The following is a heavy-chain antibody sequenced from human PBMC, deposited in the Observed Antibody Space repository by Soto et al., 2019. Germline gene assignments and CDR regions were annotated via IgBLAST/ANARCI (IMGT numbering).Heavy chain of an antibody. Sequence: SETLSLTCAVFGDSMDNNRWWSWVRQSPGKGLEWIGEVTRSGSTDYNPSLKSRVTMSIDTSQNHVSLNLTSVTAADTAVYYCAATPRYWGQGTLVTVSS. CDR1: GDSMDNNRW. CDR3: AATPRY. V-gene: IGHV4-4*02. CDR2: VTRSGST. D-gene: IGHD2-15*01. J-gene: IGHJ4*02.